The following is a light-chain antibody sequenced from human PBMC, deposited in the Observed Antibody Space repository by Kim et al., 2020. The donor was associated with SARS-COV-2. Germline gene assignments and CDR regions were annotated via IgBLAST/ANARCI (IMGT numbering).Light chain of an antibody. CDR1: SLRSYY. CDR2: GKN. Sequence: ALGLTVRITCQGDSLRSYYASWYQQKPGQAPVLVIYGKNNRPSGIPDRFSGSSSGNTASLTITGAQAEDEADYYCNSRDSSGNHVVFGGGTKLTVL. J-gene: IGLJ2*01. CDR3: NSRDSSGNHVV. V-gene: IGLV3-19*01.